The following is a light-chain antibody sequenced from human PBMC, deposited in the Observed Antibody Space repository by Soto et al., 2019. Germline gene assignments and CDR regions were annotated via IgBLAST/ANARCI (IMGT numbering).Light chain of an antibody. CDR3: CSSSGGYFFEVI. CDR2: DVT. J-gene: IGLJ2*01. Sequence: QSALTQPRSVSGSPGQSVTISCTGTSSDVDDYNFVSWYQQHPGTAPKLMIYDVTKRPSGVPARFSGSRSGNTASLTISGLQLEDEAHYDCCSSSGGYFFEVIFGGGTQLTVL. V-gene: IGLV2-11*01. CDR1: SSDVDDYNF.